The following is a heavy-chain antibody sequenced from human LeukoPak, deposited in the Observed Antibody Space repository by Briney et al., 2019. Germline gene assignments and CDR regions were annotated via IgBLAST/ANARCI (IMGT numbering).Heavy chain of an antibody. Sequence: SETLSLTCTVSGGSISTSNYYWGWIRQPPGKGLEWIGEINHSGSTNYNPSLKSRVTISVDTSKNQFSLKLSSVTAADTAVYYCARWAPIVVVPADTYYYYYMDVWGKGTTVTISS. CDR2: INHSGST. V-gene: IGHV4-39*07. J-gene: IGHJ6*03. CDR3: ARWAPIVVVPADTYYYYYMDV. CDR1: GGSISTSNYY. D-gene: IGHD2-2*01.